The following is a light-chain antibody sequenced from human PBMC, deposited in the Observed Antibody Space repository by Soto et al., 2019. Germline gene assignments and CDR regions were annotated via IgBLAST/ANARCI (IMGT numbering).Light chain of an antibody. CDR3: AAWDASLSAYV. CDR1: SSNIGSNT. J-gene: IGLJ1*01. Sequence: QSVLTQPPSASGTPGQRVTISCSGSSSNIGSNTVNWYQQHPGTPPTLLIYSNNHRPSGVPDRFSGSKSGTSAALAIIGLQSADEADYYCAAWDASLSAYVFGTGTKLTVL. CDR2: SNN. V-gene: IGLV1-44*01.